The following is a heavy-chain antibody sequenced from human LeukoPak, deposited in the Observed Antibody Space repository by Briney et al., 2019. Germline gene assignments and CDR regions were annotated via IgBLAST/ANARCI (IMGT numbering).Heavy chain of an antibody. CDR3: ASGQGTSSWGDPTPDAFDI. V-gene: IGHV3-30*02. CDR1: GFTFSSYG. J-gene: IGHJ3*02. Sequence: GGSLRLSCAASGFTFSSYGMHWVRQAPGKGLEGVAFIRYDGSNKYYADSVKGRFTISRDNCKNTLYLQMNSLRAEDTAVYYCASGQGTSSWGDPTPDAFDIWGQGTMVTVSS. D-gene: IGHD2-2*01. CDR2: IRYDGSNK.